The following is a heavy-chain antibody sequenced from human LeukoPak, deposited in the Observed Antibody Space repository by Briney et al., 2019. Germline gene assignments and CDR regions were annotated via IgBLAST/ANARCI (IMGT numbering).Heavy chain of an antibody. Sequence: GGSLRLSCAASGFTFSSYSMNWVRQAPGKGLEWVSSISSSSSYIYYADSVKGRFTIPRDNAKNSLYLQMNSLRAEDTAVYYCARPPDNFWSGYYTRPSLYYYMDVWGKGTTVTVSS. CDR2: ISSSSSYI. V-gene: IGHV3-21*01. CDR3: ARPPDNFWSGYYTRPSLYYYMDV. D-gene: IGHD3-3*01. J-gene: IGHJ6*03. CDR1: GFTFSSYS.